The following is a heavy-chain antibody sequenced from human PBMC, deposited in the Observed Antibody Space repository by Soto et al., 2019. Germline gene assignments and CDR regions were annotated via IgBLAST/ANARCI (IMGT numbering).Heavy chain of an antibody. J-gene: IGHJ3*02. CDR3: AKGTCGSYRDGFGI. CDR2: ISGSGAYT. D-gene: IGHD3-16*02. V-gene: IGHV3-23*01. Sequence: EVQLLESGGSLVQPGVSLRLSCAASGFTFSSYAMNWVRQAPGKGLELVSVISGSGAYTYYADSVKGRFTISRDNTKNTPTLQMSSLRADDTAVYYCAKGTCGSYRDGFGIWGRGSVFTVSS. CDR1: GFTFSSYA.